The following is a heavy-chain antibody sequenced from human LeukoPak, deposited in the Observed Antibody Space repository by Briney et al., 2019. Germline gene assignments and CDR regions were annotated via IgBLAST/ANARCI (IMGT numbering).Heavy chain of an antibody. Sequence: SSVTVSCKASGGSFSSYAISGVRPAPAQGLEWMERNIPILGIANYAQQFQSRLTITAYKPTTTAYMELRRLRSEVTAVCYCARGGGDRDAFDIWGQGTMVTVSS. CDR1: GGSFSSYA. J-gene: IGHJ3*02. CDR3: ARGGGDRDAFDI. CDR2: NIPILGIA. D-gene: IGHD3-16*02. V-gene: IGHV1-69*04.